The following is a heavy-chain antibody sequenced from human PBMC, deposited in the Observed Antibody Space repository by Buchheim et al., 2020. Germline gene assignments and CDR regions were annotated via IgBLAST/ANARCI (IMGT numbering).Heavy chain of an antibody. CDR1: GFTFSSYA. CDR3: ARDREYSSSSSLDV. Sequence: QVQLVESGGGVVQPGRSLRLSCAASGFTFSSYAMHWVRQAPGKGLEWVAVISYDGSNKYYVDSVKGRFTISRDNSKNTLYLQMNSLRAEDTAVYYCARDREYSSSSSLDVWGQGTT. D-gene: IGHD6-6*01. J-gene: IGHJ6*02. V-gene: IGHV3-30*14. CDR2: ISYDGSNK.